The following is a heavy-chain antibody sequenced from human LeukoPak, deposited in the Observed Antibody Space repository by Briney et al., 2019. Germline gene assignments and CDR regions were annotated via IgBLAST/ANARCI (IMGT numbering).Heavy chain of an antibody. J-gene: IGHJ5*02. Sequence: SVKVSCKASGGTFSSYAISWVRQAPGQGLEWMGRIIPIFGIANYAQKFQGRVTITADKSTSTAYMKLSSLRSEDTAVYYCARDRYCSSTSCQLNGWFDPWGQGTLVTVSS. CDR2: IIPIFGIA. V-gene: IGHV1-69*04. CDR1: GGTFSSYA. D-gene: IGHD2-2*01. CDR3: ARDRYCSSTSCQLNGWFDP.